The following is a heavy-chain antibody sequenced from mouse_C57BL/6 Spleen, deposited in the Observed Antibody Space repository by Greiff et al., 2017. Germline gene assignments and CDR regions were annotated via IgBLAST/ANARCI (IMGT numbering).Heavy chain of an antibody. Sequence: QVQLQQPGAELVKPGASVKLSCKASGYTFTSYWMHWVKQRPGQGLEWIGMIHPNSGSTNYNEKFKSKATLTVDKSSSTAYMQLSSLTSEDSAVYSCARRDGSSWYFDVWGTGTTVTVSS. V-gene: IGHV1-64*01. CDR3: ARRDGSSWYFDV. CDR1: GYTFTSYW. CDR2: IHPNSGST. J-gene: IGHJ1*03. D-gene: IGHD1-1*01.